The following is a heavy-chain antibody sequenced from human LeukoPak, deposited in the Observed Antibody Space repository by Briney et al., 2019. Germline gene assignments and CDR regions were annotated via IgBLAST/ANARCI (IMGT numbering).Heavy chain of an antibody. J-gene: IGHJ6*02. CDR1: GYTFTSYD. CDR3: AREKGYCSSTSCYGAGGMDG. D-gene: IGHD2-2*01. CDR2: MNPNSGNT. Sequence: GASVKVSCKASGYTFTSYDINWVRQATGQGLEWMGWMNPNSGNTGYAQKFQGRVTMTRNTSISTAYMELSSLRSEDTAVYYCAREKGYCSSTSCYGAGGMDGWGQGTTVTVSS. V-gene: IGHV1-8*01.